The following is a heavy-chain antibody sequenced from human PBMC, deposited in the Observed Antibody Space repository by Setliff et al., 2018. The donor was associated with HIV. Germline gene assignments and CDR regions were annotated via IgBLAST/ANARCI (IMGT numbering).Heavy chain of an antibody. D-gene: IGHD5-12*01. CDR3: AKVGRKYSGYDFTFDS. J-gene: IGHJ4*01. Sequence: GGSLRLSCAASGFTFSSYVMHWVRQAPGKGLEWVALTWYDGRTTYYADSVKGRFTISRDNSRNTLNLQMNTLRAEDTAIYYCAKVGRKYSGYDFTFDSWGQGTLVTVSS. V-gene: IGHV3-30*02. CDR1: GFTFSSYV. CDR2: TWYDGRTT.